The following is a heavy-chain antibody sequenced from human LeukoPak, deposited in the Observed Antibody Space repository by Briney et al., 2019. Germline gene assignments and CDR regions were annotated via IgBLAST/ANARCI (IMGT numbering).Heavy chain of an antibody. V-gene: IGHV1-2*02. Sequence: ASVKVSCKASGYTFTGYYMHWVRQAPGQGLEWMGWINPNSGGTNYAQKFQGGVTMTRDTSISTAYMELSRLRSDDTAVYYCARDLYYDFWSGPENWFDPWGQGTLVTVSS. D-gene: IGHD3-3*01. J-gene: IGHJ5*02. CDR1: GYTFTGYY. CDR2: INPNSGGT. CDR3: ARDLYYDFWSGPENWFDP.